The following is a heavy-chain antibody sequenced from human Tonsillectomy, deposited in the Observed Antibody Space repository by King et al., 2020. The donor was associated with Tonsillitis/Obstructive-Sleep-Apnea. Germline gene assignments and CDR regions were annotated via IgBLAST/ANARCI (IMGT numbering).Heavy chain of an antibody. Sequence: VQLVESGGDVVQPGRSLRLTYAGSGFSFSHYGIHWVRQVPGKGLEWVALIDYDGSDKYYGESVKGRFTISRDNSKNTVFLQMDRLRVEDTAVYYCVRDKAEYSSSWRLKYWGQGTLVTVSS. CDR3: VRDKAEYSSSWRLKY. D-gene: IGHD6-6*01. V-gene: IGHV3-33*01. J-gene: IGHJ4*02. CDR1: GFSFSHYG. CDR2: IDYDGSDK.